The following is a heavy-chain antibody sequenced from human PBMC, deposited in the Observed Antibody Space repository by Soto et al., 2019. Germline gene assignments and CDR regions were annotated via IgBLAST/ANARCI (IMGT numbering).Heavy chain of an antibody. V-gene: IGHV1-8*01. CDR3: ARGVSAGVDY. J-gene: IGHJ4*02. CDR2: MEPSTGRT. CDR1: GYGFTSLD. Sequence: SVKVTWKASGYGFTSLDMNWVRQTAGQGLEWMGWMEPSTGRTGYAQKFQGRVTMTRDTSINTAYMELTTLTSDDTAFYYCARGVSAGVDYWGQGTLVTVS. D-gene: IGHD1-26*01.